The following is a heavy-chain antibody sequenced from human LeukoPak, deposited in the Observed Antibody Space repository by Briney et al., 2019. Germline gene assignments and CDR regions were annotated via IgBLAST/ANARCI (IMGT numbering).Heavy chain of an antibody. V-gene: IGHV4-59*01. J-gene: IGHJ6*02. CDR3: ARTGYYYYGMDV. CDR1: GGSISSYY. Sequence: SETLSLTCTVSGGSISSYYWSWIRQPPGKGLEWIGYIYYSGSTNYNPSLKSRVTISVDTSKNQFSPKLSSVTAADTAVYYCARTGYYYYGMDVWGQGTTVTVSS. CDR2: IYYSGST.